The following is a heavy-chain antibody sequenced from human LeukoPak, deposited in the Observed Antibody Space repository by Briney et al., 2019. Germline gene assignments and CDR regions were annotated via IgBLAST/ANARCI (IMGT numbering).Heavy chain of an antibody. V-gene: IGHV1-24*01. CDR1: GYTLTELS. CDR3: ASLATDYYDSSGYFLT. CDR2: FDPEDGET. J-gene: IGHJ5*02. D-gene: IGHD3-22*01. Sequence: ASVKVSCKVSGYTLTELSMHWVRQAPGKGLEWMGGFDPEDGETIYAQKFQGRVTMTEDTSTDTAYMELSSLRSEDTAVYYCASLATDYYDSSGYFLTWGQGTLVTVSS.